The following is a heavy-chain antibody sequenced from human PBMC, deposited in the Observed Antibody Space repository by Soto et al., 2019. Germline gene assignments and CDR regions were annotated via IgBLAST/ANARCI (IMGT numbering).Heavy chain of an antibody. CDR1: GYSFSSYW. Sequence: GESLKISCKASGYSFSSYWIAWVRRMPGKGLEWMGIIYPADSDIRYSESSEGHVTISVDKSISTAYLQWSSLKASDTAIYYCATSPIPTPHFGMDVWGQGTTVNVSS. D-gene: IGHD2-2*01. CDR3: ATSPIPTPHFGMDV. CDR2: IYPADSDI. J-gene: IGHJ6*02. V-gene: IGHV5-51*01.